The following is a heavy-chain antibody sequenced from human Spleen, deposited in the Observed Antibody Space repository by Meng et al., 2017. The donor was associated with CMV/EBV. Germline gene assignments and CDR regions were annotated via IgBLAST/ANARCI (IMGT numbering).Heavy chain of an antibody. CDR3: APAAGKGPFDY. Sequence: ASVKVSCKASGYTFTSYYMHWVRQAPGQGLEWMGIINPSGGSTSYAQKFQGRVTMTRDTSTSTVYMELSSLRSEDTAVYYCAPAAGKGPFDYWGQGTLVTVSS. CDR2: INPSGGST. D-gene: IGHD6-13*01. J-gene: IGHJ4*02. CDR1: GYTFTSYY. V-gene: IGHV1-46*01.